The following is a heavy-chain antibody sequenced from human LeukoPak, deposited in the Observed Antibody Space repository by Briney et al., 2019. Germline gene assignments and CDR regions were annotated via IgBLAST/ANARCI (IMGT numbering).Heavy chain of an antibody. D-gene: IGHD1-26*01. V-gene: IGHV3-64D*09. CDR3: ARDLWGVGFDI. CDR2: ISRNGDGT. CDR1: GFTFSGYG. J-gene: IGHJ3*02. Sequence: QTGGSLRLSCTASGFTFSGYGMHWVRQAPGKGLEYVSTISRNGDGTYYADSVKGRFTISRDNSKNTLFLQMSSLRAEDTAVYYCARDLWGVGFDIWGQGTMVTVSS.